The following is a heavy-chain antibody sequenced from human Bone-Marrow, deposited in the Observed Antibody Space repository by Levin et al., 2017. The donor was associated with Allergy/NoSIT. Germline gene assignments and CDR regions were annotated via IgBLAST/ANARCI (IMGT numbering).Heavy chain of an antibody. Sequence: AASVKVSCKASGYTFTSYDINWVRQATGQGLEWMGWMNPNSGNTGYAQKFQGRVTMTRNTSISTAYMELSSLRSEDTAVYYCARGRIVATILLYYWGQGTLVTVSS. J-gene: IGHJ4*02. CDR2: MNPNSGNT. CDR3: ARGRIVATILLYY. V-gene: IGHV1-8*01. D-gene: IGHD5-12*01. CDR1: GYTFTSYD.